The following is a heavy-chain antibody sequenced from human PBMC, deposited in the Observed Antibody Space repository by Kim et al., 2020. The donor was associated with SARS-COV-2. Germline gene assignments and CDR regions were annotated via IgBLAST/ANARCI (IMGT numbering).Heavy chain of an antibody. D-gene: IGHD5-18*01. V-gene: IGHV3-23*01. CDR2: ISGSGGST. Sequence: GGSLRLSCAASGFTFSSYAMSWVRQAPGKGLEWVSAISGSGGSTYYADSVKGRFTISRDNSKNTLYLQMNSLRAEDTAVYYCAKDQTPEWEIMLDTAINPFDYWGQGTLVTVSS. J-gene: IGHJ4*02. CDR3: AKDQTPEWEIMLDTAINPFDY. CDR1: GFTFSSYA.